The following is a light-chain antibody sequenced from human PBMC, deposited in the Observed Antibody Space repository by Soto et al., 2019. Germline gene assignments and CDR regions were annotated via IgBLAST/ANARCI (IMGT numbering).Light chain of an antibody. V-gene: IGLV2-14*01. J-gene: IGLJ1*01. CDR3: TSYTSSSTYV. CDR1: SSDVGGYSY. CDR2: EVS. Sequence: QSVLTQPASVSGSPGQSITISCTGTSSDVGGYSYVSWYQHHPGKAPKLIIYEVSNRPSGVSNRFSGSKSGNTASLTVSRLQAEDEADYYCTSYTSSSTYVFGTGTKVTVL.